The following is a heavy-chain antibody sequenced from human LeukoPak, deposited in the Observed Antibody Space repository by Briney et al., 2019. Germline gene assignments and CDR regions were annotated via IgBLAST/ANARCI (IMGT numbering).Heavy chain of an antibody. CDR3: ATGGSYSSSSYFDY. J-gene: IGHJ4*02. CDR2: ISAYNGNT. Sequence: GASVKVSCKASGYTFTSYGIRWVRQAPGQGLEWMGWISAYNGNTNYAQKLQGRVTMTTDTSTSTAYMELRSLRSDDTAVYYCATGGSYSSSSYFDYWGQGTLVTVSS. V-gene: IGHV1-18*01. D-gene: IGHD6-6*01. CDR1: GYTFTSYG.